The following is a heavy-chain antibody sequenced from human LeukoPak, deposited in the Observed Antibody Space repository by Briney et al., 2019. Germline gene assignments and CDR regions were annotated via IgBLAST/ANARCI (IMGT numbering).Heavy chain of an antibody. D-gene: IGHD6-19*01. CDR1: GDGVSSNSAT. CDR2: TYYRSKWSS. J-gene: IGHJ4*02. V-gene: IGHV6-1*01. Sequence: SQTLSLTCVISGDGVSSNSATWNWIRQSPSRGLEWLGRTYYRSKWSSDYALSVKSRITINPDTSKNQFSLQLNSVTPEDTAVYFCTREAVAGFNYWGQGTLVTVSS. CDR3: TREAVAGFNY.